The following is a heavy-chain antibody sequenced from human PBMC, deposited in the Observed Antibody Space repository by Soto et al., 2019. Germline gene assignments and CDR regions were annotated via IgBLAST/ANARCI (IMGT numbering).Heavy chain of an antibody. J-gene: IGHJ4*02. D-gene: IGHD3-9*01. Sequence: PGGSMRLSCAASGFTFSDYYMSWLRKAPRKGREWVGFIRSKAYGGTTEYAASVKGRFTISRDDSKSIAYLQMNSLKTEDTAVYYCTRVSPDYDILTGSGYFGYWGQGTLVTVSS. CDR2: IRSKAYGGTT. V-gene: IGHV3-49*03. CDR1: GFTFSDYY. CDR3: TRVSPDYDILTGSGYFGY.